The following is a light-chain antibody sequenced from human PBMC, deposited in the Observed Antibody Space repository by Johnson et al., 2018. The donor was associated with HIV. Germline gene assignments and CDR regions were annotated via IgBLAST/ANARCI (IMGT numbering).Light chain of an antibody. V-gene: IGLV1-51*01. CDR1: NSNIGNNY. J-gene: IGLJ1*01. CDR2: DNN. CDR3: GTWDSSLGGV. Sequence: QSMLTQPPSVSAAPGQKVTISCSGSNSNIGNNYVSWYQQVPGTAPRLVIYDNNKRPSGIPDRFSGSKSGTSATLGITGLQTGDEADYYCGTWDSSLGGVFGTGTKVTVL.